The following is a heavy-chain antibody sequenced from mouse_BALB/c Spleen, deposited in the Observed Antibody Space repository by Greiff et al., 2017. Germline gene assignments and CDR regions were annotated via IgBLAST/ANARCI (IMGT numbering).Heavy chain of an antibody. CDR1: GDSITSGY. CDR3: ARFYDGFSWFAY. Sequence: EVQVVESGPSLVKPSQTLSLTCSVTGDSITSGYWNWIRKFPGNKLEYMGYISYSGSTYYNPSLKSRISITRDTSKNQYYLQLNSVTTEDTATYYCARFYDGFSWFAYWGQGTLVTVSA. J-gene: IGHJ3*01. V-gene: IGHV3-8*02. CDR2: ISYSGST. D-gene: IGHD2-3*01.